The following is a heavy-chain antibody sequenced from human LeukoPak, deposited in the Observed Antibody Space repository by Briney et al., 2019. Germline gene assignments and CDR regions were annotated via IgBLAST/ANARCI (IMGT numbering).Heavy chain of an antibody. J-gene: IGHJ4*02. D-gene: IGHD3-22*01. CDR3: AREARSGYYDSSGTYVY. V-gene: IGHV4-4*02. Sequence: PSGSLSLTCAVSGGSISSSNWWSWVRQPPGKGLEWIGEIYHSGSTNYNPSLKSRVTISVDKSKNQFSLKLSSVTAADTAVYYCAREARSGYYDSSGTYVYWGQGTLFTVFS. CDR2: IYHSGST. CDR1: GGSISSSNW.